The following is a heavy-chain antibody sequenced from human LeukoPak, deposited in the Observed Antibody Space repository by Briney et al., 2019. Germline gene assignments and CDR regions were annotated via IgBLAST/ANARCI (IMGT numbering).Heavy chain of an antibody. CDR1: GFTFSDYN. J-gene: IGHJ4*02. V-gene: IGHV3-11*04. Sequence: PWGSLRLSCAASGFTFSDYNMRWIRQAPGKGLEWVSSISRSGSTIYYADSVKGRFTISRDNAKNSLYLQMNSLRAEDTAVYYCARGTKYYYGSGSYYPTDYWGQGTLVTVSS. CDR3: ARGTKYYYGSGSYYPTDY. D-gene: IGHD3-10*01. CDR2: ISRSGSTI.